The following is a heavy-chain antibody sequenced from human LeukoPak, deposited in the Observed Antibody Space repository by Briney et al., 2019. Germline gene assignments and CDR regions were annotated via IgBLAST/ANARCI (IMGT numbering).Heavy chain of an antibody. D-gene: IGHD3-10*01. CDR2: ISYDGSNK. CDR1: GFTFSSYG. J-gene: IGHJ4*02. Sequence: AGGSLRLSCAASGFTFSSYGMHWVRQAPGKGLEWVAIISYDGSNKYYADSVKGRFTISRDNSKNTLYLQMNSLRAEDTAVYYCAKRFYYGSGTSPGFDYWGQGTLVTVS. CDR3: AKRFYYGSGTSPGFDY. V-gene: IGHV3-30*18.